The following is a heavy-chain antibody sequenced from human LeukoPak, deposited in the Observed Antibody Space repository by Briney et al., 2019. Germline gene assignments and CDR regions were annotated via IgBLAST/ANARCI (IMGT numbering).Heavy chain of an antibody. Sequence: GGSLRLSCAASGFTFSSYEMNWVRQAPGKGLEWASGISWNSGSIGYADSVKGRFTISRDNAKNSLYLQMNSLRAEDMALYYCAKGYCSSTSCSYFDYWGQGTLVTVSS. CDR2: ISWNSGSI. J-gene: IGHJ4*02. CDR3: AKGYCSSTSCSYFDY. V-gene: IGHV3-9*03. CDR1: GFTFSSYE. D-gene: IGHD2-2*01.